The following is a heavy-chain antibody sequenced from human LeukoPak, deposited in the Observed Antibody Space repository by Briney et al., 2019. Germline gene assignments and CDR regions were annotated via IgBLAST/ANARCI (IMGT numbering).Heavy chain of an antibody. D-gene: IGHD6-6*01. Sequence: GGSLRLSCAASGFTFNSYSVNWVRQAPGKGLEWVSSISSVSTYIYYVDSVKGRFTISRDNAKNSLYLQMNSLRAEDTAVYYCARLGYSSSSNIYYFDYWGQGTLVTVSS. CDR3: ARLGYSSSSNIYYFDY. CDR2: ISSVSTYI. J-gene: IGHJ4*02. CDR1: GFTFNSYS. V-gene: IGHV3-21*01.